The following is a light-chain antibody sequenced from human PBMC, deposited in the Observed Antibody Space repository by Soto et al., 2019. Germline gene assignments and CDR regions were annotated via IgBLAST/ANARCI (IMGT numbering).Light chain of an antibody. J-gene: IGLJ1*01. CDR1: SSNIGAGYD. CDR2: GSS. CDR3: QSYDGRLSGYV. V-gene: IGLV1-40*01. Sequence: QSVLTQPPSVSGAPGQRVTISCTGSSSNIGAGYDVHWYQQLPETAPKLLIYGSSNRPSGVPDRFSGSKSGTSASLAITGLQAEDEADYYCQSYDGRLSGYVFGSGTKVTVL.